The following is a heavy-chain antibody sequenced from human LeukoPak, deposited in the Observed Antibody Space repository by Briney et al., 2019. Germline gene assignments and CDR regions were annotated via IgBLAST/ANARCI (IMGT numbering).Heavy chain of an antibody. Sequence: KPGGSLRLSCAASGFTFSSYSMNWVRQAPGKGLEWVSSISSSSSYIYYADSVKGRFTISRDNAKNSLYLQMNSLRAEDTAAYYCARDPGIAAAGELDYWGQGTLVTVSS. CDR1: GFTFSSYS. CDR3: ARDPGIAAAGELDY. D-gene: IGHD6-13*01. V-gene: IGHV3-21*01. CDR2: ISSSSSYI. J-gene: IGHJ4*02.